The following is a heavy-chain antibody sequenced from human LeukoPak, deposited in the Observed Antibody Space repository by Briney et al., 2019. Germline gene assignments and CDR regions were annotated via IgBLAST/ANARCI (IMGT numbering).Heavy chain of an antibody. CDR1: GYTFTSYD. J-gene: IGHJ4*02. D-gene: IGHD3-3*01. Sequence: GASVTVSCKASGYTFTSYDINWVRQAPGQGLEWMGWMNPNSGNTGYAQKFQGRVTITRNTSISTAYMELSSLRSEDTAVYYCARGRVISRVVDYWGQGTLVTVSS. V-gene: IGHV1-8*01. CDR3: ARGRVISRVVDY. CDR2: MNPNSGNT.